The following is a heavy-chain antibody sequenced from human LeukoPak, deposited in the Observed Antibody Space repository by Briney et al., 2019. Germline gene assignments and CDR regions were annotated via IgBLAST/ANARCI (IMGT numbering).Heavy chain of an antibody. V-gene: IGHV4-30-4*01. CDR3: ARVGERFGGDY. CDR1: GGSISSGDYY. CDR2: IYYSGST. Sequence: SETLSLTCTVSGGSISSGDYYWSWIRQPPGKGLEWIGYIYYSGSTYYNPSLKSRVTISVDTSKNQFSLKLSSVTAADTAVYYCARVGERFGGDYWGQGTLVTVSS. D-gene: IGHD3-10*01. J-gene: IGHJ4*02.